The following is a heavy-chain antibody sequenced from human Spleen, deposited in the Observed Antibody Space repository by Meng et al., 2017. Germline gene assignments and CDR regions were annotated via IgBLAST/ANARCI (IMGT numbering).Heavy chain of an antibody. Sequence: QITLKESGPTLVKPTQTLTLTCPFSGFSLSTSGVGVGWIRQPPGKALEWLALIYWDDDKRFSPSLKSRLTVTKDTSKNQVVLTMTNMDPVDTATYYCAHRRSPSQCFDYWGQGTLVTVSS. V-gene: IGHV2-5*02. CDR1: GFSLSTSGVG. J-gene: IGHJ4*02. D-gene: IGHD6-6*01. CDR2: IYWDDDK. CDR3: AHRRSPSQCFDY.